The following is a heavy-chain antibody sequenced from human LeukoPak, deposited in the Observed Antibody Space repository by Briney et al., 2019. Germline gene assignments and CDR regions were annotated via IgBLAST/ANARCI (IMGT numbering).Heavy chain of an antibody. Sequence: SETLSLTCTVSGGSVSSGSYYWTWIRQPPGKGLEWIGYISYSGSTNYNPSLKSRVTISVDTSKNQFSLKLSSVTAADTAVYYCARGGGSGTDYWGQGTLVTVSS. CDR3: ARGGGSGTDY. V-gene: IGHV4-61*01. D-gene: IGHD6-19*01. J-gene: IGHJ4*02. CDR2: ISYSGST. CDR1: GGSVSSGSYY.